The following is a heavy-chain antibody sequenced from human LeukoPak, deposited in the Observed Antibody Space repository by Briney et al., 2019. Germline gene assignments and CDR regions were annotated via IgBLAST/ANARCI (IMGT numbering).Heavy chain of an antibody. CDR1: GGSISSYY. J-gene: IGHJ4*02. CDR2: IYTSGST. Sequence: SETLSLTCTVSGGSISSYYWSWIRQPAGKGLEWIGRIYTSGSTNYNPSLKSRVTMSVDTSKNQFSLKLSSVTAADTAVYYCARSIDYYDSSGPDYWGQGALVTVSS. CDR3: ARSIDYYDSSGPDY. V-gene: IGHV4-4*07. D-gene: IGHD3-22*01.